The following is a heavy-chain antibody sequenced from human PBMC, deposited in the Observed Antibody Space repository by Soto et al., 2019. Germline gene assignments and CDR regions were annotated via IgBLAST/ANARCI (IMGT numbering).Heavy chain of an antibody. D-gene: IGHD4-17*01. V-gene: IGHV4-39*01. Sequence: QLQLQESGPGLVKPSETLSLTCTVSGGSISSSSYYWGWIRQPPGKGLEWIGSIYYSGSTYYNPSLKSRVTISVDTSKNQFSLKLSSVTAADTAVYYCARQDYGGNSVDFDLWGRGTLVTVSS. CDR2: IYYSGST. CDR3: ARQDYGGNSVDFDL. CDR1: GGSISSSSYY. J-gene: IGHJ2*01.